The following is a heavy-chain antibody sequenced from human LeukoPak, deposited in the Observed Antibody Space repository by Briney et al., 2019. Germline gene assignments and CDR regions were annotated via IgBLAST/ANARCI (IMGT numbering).Heavy chain of an antibody. CDR3: ARRPDIVVVPAAAPRLDYFDY. CDR1: GGSFSGYY. CDR2: INHSGST. Sequence: SETLSPTCAVDGGSFSGYYWSWIRQPPGKGLEWIGEINHSGSTNYNPSLKGRVTISVDTSKNQFSLKLSSVTAADTAVYYCARRPDIVVVPAAAPRLDYFDYWGQGTLVTVSS. J-gene: IGHJ4*02. D-gene: IGHD2-2*01. V-gene: IGHV4-34*01.